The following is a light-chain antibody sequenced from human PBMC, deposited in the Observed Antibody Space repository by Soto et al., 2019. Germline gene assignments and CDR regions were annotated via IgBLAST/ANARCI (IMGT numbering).Light chain of an antibody. CDR2: KAS. Sequence: DSQMTQYPSTLSASVGDRVTITCRASQSISSWLAWYQQKPGKAPKLLISKASTLQSGVPPRFSGSGSGTVFTLLLSGLQPDDFAPYCCQQYESYPMTFGGGTKVEIK. CDR3: QQYESYPMT. J-gene: IGKJ4*01. CDR1: QSISSW. V-gene: IGKV1-5*03.